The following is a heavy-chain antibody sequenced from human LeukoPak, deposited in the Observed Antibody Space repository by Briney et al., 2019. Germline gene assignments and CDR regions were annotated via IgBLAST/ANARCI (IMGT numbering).Heavy chain of an antibody. V-gene: IGHV1-3*01. CDR1: GYTFTSYA. CDR2: INAGNGNT. D-gene: IGHD2-15*01. CDR3: ARGGFGGSCYPH. J-gene: IGHJ4*02. Sequence: ASVTVSCKASGYTFTSYAMHWVRQAPGQRLEWMGWINAGNGNTKYSQKFQGRVTITRDTSASTAYMELSSLRSEDTAVYYCARGGFGGSCYPHWGQGTLVTVSS.